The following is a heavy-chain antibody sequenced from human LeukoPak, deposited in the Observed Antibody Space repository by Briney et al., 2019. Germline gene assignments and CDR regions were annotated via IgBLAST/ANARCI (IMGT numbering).Heavy chain of an antibody. CDR2: IYPGDSDT. D-gene: IGHD3-10*01. V-gene: IGHV5-51*01. CDR1: GYTFANFW. Sequence: GESLKISCQGSGYTFANFWIAWVRQMPGKGLEWMGIIYPGDSDTRYSPSFQGQVTISADKSISTAYLQWSSLQASDTATYCYYVDVWGKGTTVTVSS. J-gene: IGHJ6*04. CDR3: YVDV.